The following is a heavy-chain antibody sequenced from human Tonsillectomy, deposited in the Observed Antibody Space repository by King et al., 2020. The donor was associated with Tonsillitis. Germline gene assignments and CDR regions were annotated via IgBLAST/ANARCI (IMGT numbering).Heavy chain of an antibody. D-gene: IGHD3-22*01. Sequence: VQLVESGGGLVQPGGSLRLSCVASGFTFSRYSMNWVRQAPGKGLEWISYISTSSGTIHYADSVKGRCTISRDNAKNSVYLQMNSLKNEDTAVYYCARKELDYFESGGHYSGRDVWGQGSTVVVS. V-gene: IGHV3-48*02. J-gene: IGHJ6*02. CDR2: ISTSSGTI. CDR3: ARKELDYFESGGHYSGRDV. CDR1: GFTFSRYS.